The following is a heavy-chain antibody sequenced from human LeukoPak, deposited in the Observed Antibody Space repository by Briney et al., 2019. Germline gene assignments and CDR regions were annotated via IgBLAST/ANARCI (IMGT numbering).Heavy chain of an antibody. J-gene: IGHJ6*03. CDR1: GFSFSSIW. Sequence: GGSLRLSCDGSGFSFSSIWMYWVRQVPGKGLVWVSRINSDGNTINYADSVRGRFTVSRDNAKNTLYLQMNSLRVEDTALYYCARGQSYMDVWGKGTPVTVFS. CDR3: ARGQSYMDV. CDR2: INSDGNTI. V-gene: IGHV3-74*01.